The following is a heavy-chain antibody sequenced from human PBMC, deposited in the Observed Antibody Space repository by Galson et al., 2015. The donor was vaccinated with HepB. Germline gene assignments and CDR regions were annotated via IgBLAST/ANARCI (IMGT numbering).Heavy chain of an antibody. Sequence: SLRLSCAASGFTFSSYGMHWVRQAPGKGLEWVAVISYDGSNKYYADSVKGRFTISRDNSKNTLYLQMNSLRAEDTAVYYCAKDKGGDIVVVPAAPTGWTFDIWGQGTMVTVSS. V-gene: IGHV3-30*18. CDR3: AKDKGGDIVVVPAAPTGWTFDI. D-gene: IGHD2-2*01. J-gene: IGHJ3*02. CDR1: GFTFSSYG. CDR2: ISYDGSNK.